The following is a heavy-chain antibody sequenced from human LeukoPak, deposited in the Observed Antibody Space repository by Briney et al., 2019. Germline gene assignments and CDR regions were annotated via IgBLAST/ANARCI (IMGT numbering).Heavy chain of an antibody. D-gene: IGHD3-10*01. V-gene: IGHV4-38-2*02. CDR1: GYSISSGYY. CDR3: ARNGSGRYFDY. Sequence: PSETLSLTCTVSGYSISSGYYWSWIRQPPGKGLEWIGEINHSGSTNYNPSLKSRVTISVDTSKNQFSLKLSSVTAADTAVYYCARNGSGRYFDYWGQGTPVTVSS. J-gene: IGHJ4*02. CDR2: INHSGST.